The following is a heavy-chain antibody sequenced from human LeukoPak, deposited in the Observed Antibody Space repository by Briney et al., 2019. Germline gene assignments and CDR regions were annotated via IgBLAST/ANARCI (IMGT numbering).Heavy chain of an antibody. CDR1: GFTVSSNY. CDR2: IYSGGST. Sequence: PGGSLRLSCAASGFTVSSNYMSWVRQAPGKGLEWVSVIYSGGSTYYADSVKGRFTIFRHNSKNTLYLQMNSLRAEDTAVYYCARGYCSSTSCYRFWFDPWGQGTLVTVSS. CDR3: ARGYCSSTSCYRFWFDP. V-gene: IGHV3-53*04. J-gene: IGHJ5*02. D-gene: IGHD2-2*01.